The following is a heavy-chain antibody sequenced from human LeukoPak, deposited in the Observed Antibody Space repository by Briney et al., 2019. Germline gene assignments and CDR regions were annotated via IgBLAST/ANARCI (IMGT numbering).Heavy chain of an antibody. CDR2: ISPTTGDT. J-gene: IGHJ6*02. CDR1: GYIFTGRY. V-gene: IGHV1-2*02. CDR3: ARGYYGMDV. Sequence: GASVKVSCKASGYIFTGRYLYWARQTPGEGLQWMGWISPTTGDTYSAQNFQGRVTMTRDTSINTGYMELTRLTPGDTGVYFCARGYYGMDVWGQGTTVIVSS.